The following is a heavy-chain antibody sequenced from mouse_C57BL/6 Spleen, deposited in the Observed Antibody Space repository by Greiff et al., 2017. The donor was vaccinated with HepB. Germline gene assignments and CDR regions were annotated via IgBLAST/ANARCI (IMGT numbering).Heavy chain of an antibody. D-gene: IGHD1-1*01. CDR1: GYTFTSYW. Sequence: QVQLQQPGAELVMPGASVKLSCKASGYTFTSYWMHWVKQRPGQGLEWIGEIDPSDSYTNYNQKFKGKSTLTVDKSSSTAYMQLSSLTSEDSAVYDCARGYGSSGYFDVWGTGTTVTVSS. CDR3: ARGYGSSGYFDV. CDR2: IDPSDSYT. J-gene: IGHJ1*03. V-gene: IGHV1-69*01.